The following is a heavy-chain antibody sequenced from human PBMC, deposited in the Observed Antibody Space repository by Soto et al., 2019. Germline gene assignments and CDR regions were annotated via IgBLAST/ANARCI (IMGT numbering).Heavy chain of an antibody. D-gene: IGHD1-7*01. CDR2: IYSSGST. J-gene: IGHJ4*02. Sequence: QVQMQESGPGQVKPSQTLSLTCTVSGGSFSSGDYYWSWIRQHPGKGLEWIGYIYSSGSTYYNPSLKSRVTISVDTSKKQFSLELSSVTAVDTAVYYCARGIGNWNFWYYFDYWGQGTLVTVSS. CDR3: ARGIGNWNFWYYFDY. V-gene: IGHV4-31*03. CDR1: GGSFSSGDYY.